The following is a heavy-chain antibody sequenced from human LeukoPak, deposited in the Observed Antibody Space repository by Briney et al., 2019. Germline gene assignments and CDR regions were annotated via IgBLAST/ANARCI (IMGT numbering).Heavy chain of an antibody. Sequence: GRSLRLSCAASGFTFSSYSMNWVRQAPGKGLEWVSSISSSSSYIYYADSVKGRFTISRDNAKNSLYLQMNSLRAEDTAVYYCARDPTTVVTLLSDYWGQGTLVTVSS. J-gene: IGHJ4*02. CDR1: GFTFSSYS. D-gene: IGHD4-23*01. CDR3: ARDPTTVVTLLSDY. V-gene: IGHV3-21*01. CDR2: ISSSSSYI.